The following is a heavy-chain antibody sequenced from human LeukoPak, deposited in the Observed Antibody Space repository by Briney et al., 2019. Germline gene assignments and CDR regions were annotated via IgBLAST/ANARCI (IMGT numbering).Heavy chain of an antibody. Sequence: PGGSLRLSCAASGFTFSSHGMHWVRQAPGKGLEWVAVIWYDGSNKYYADSVKGRFTISRDNSKNTLYLQMNSLRAEDTAVYYCAKAYYSSSNWFDPWGQGTLVTVSS. CDR1: GFTFSSHG. CDR2: IWYDGSNK. CDR3: AKAYYSSSNWFDP. V-gene: IGHV3-33*06. D-gene: IGHD6-6*01. J-gene: IGHJ5*02.